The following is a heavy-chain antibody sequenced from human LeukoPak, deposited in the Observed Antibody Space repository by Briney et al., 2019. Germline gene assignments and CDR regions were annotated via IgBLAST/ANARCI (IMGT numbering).Heavy chain of an antibody. D-gene: IGHD3-3*01. Sequence: SQTLSLTCAISGDDVSSNSDAWNWIRQSPSRGLEWLGRTYYRSKWYSDYAISVKARITINPDTSKNQFSLQLNSVPPEDTAVYYCARGSYYDFWSGLNGGHWFDPWGQGTLVTVSS. J-gene: IGHJ5*02. CDR2: TYYRSKWYS. CDR1: GDDVSSNSDA. V-gene: IGHV6-1*01. CDR3: ARGSYYDFWSGLNGGHWFDP.